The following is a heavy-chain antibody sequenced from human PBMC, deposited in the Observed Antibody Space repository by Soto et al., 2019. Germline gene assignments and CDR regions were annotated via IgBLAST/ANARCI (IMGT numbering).Heavy chain of an antibody. CDR2: IYYSGST. J-gene: IGHJ5*02. Sequence: QVQLQESGPGLVKPSETLSLTCTVSGGSISSYYWSWIRQPPGKGLEWIGYIYYSGSTNYNPSLKSRVTRSVDTSKNQFSLKLSSVTAADTAVYYCARGSSDFWSGYYTVNWFDPWGQGTLVTVSS. D-gene: IGHD3-3*01. V-gene: IGHV4-59*01. CDR3: ARGSSDFWSGYYTVNWFDP. CDR1: GGSISSYY.